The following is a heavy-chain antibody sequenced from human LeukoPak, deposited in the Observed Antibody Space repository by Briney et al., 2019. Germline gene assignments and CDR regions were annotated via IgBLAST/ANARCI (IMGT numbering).Heavy chain of an antibody. CDR2: IWYDGSNK. J-gene: IGHJ4*02. Sequence: GGSLRLSCAASGFTFSSYGMHWVRQAPGKGLEWVAVIWYDGSNKYYANSVKGRFTISRDNAKNSLYLQMNSLRAEDTAVYYCATDEGAHSSRGIDYWGQGTLVTVSS. V-gene: IGHV3-33*03. CDR3: ATDEGAHSSRGIDY. D-gene: IGHD6-19*01. CDR1: GFTFSSYG.